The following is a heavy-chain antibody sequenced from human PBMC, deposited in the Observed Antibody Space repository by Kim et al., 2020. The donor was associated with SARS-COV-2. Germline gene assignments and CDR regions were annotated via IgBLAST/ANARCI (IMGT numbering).Heavy chain of an antibody. CDR2: INPSGGST. J-gene: IGHJ3*02. D-gene: IGHD2-2*01. CDR1: GYTFTSYY. V-gene: IGHV1-46*01. Sequence: ASVKVSCKASGYTFTSYYMHWVRQAPGQGLEWMGIINPSGGSTSYAQKFQGRVTMTRDTSTSTVYMELSSLRSEDTAVYYCASVRQLPYAFDIWGQGTMVTVSS. CDR3: ASVRQLPYAFDI.